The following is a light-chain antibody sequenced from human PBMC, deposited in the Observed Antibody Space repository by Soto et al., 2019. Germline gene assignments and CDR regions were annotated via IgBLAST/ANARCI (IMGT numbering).Light chain of an antibody. CDR1: QAISSA. J-gene: IGKJ1*01. CDR3: LLDFGYFWA. V-gene: IGKV1-6*01. Sequence: AIQLTQSPSSLSASVGDRVTITCRASQAISSALGWYQQKPGKVPKLLIYAASTLQSGVPSRFSGSGFGTDFTLTISRLQPEDFATYYCLLDFGYFWAFGQGTKVEIK. CDR2: AAS.